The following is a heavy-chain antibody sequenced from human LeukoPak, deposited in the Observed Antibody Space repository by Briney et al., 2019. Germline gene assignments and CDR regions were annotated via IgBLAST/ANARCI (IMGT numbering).Heavy chain of an antibody. J-gene: IGHJ3*02. V-gene: IGHV3-74*01. CDR1: GITFSSSW. D-gene: IGHD4-17*01. CDR3: ARGQVTAVTRLASFDI. CDR2: INNDGTST. Sequence: PGGSLRLSCAVSGITFSSSWMHWVRQAPGKGLVGVSRINNDGTSTTYADSVKGRFTISRDNAKNSLYLQMNSLRAEDTAVYYCARGQVTAVTRLASFDIWGQGTMVIVSS.